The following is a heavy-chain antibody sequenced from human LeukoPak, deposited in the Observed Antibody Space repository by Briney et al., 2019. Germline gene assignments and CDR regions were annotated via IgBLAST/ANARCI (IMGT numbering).Heavy chain of an antibody. Sequence: GGTLRLSCEASGFTFSSYGMSWVRQAPGKGLEWVSGISGSGGSIYYADSLKGRFTISKDNSKNTLYLQMNSLRAEDTAVYYCAKDHTVGATFGVYFDYWGQGTLVTVSS. V-gene: IGHV3-23*01. CDR2: ISGSGGSI. D-gene: IGHD1-26*01. CDR1: GFTFSSYG. CDR3: AKDHTVGATFGVYFDY. J-gene: IGHJ4*02.